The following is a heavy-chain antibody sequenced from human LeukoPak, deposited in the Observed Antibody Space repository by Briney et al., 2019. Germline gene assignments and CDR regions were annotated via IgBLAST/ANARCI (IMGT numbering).Heavy chain of an antibody. CDR2: ISGSGGST. CDR3: ATGYYFGSGSYGYLDY. Sequence: GGSLRLSCAASGFTSSTYWMSWVRQAPGKGLEWVSAISGSGGSTYYADSVKGRFTISRDDSENTLYLQMDSLGADDTAAYYCATGYYFGSGSYGYLDYWGQGTLVTVSS. CDR1: GFTSSTYW. V-gene: IGHV3-23*01. J-gene: IGHJ4*02. D-gene: IGHD3-10*01.